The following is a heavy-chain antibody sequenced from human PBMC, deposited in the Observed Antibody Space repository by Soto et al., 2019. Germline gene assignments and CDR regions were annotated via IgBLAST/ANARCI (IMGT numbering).Heavy chain of an antibody. CDR3: ARGPFSGQLERFRRPSYYYYGMDV. V-gene: IGHV4-34*01. D-gene: IGHD5-18*01. J-gene: IGHJ6*02. CDR1: GGSFSGYY. Sequence: SETLSLTCAVYGGSFSGYYWSWIRQPPGKGLEWIGEINHSGSTNYNPSLKSRVTISVDTSKNQFSLKLSSVTAADTAVYYCARGPFSGQLERFRRPSYYYYGMDVWGQGTTVTVSS. CDR2: INHSGST.